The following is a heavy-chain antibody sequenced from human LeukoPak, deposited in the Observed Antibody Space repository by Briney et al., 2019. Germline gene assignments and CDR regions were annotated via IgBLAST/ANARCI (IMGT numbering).Heavy chain of an antibody. V-gene: IGHV3-7*01. J-gene: IGHJ4*02. Sequence: GGSLRLSCITSGFNFRRYNMAWVRQVPGKGLEWLATFAWDESAIEYTDSVRGRFTISRDNAKNSVHLQMTGLRAEDTAVYFCVTEYWYRFDYWGQGLLVTVSS. CDR3: VTEYWYRFDY. D-gene: IGHD6-13*01. CDR1: GFNFRRYN. CDR2: FAWDESAI.